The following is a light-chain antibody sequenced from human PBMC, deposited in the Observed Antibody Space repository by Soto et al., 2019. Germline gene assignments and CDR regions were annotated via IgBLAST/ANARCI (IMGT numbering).Light chain of an antibody. Sequence: DIVLTQSPATLSVSPGGRATLSCRVSQSVSSNLAWYQQKPGQAPRLLIYGTSTRATGIPARFSGSGSGTEFTLTISSLQSEDFAVYYCQQYNNWASITFGQGTRLEVK. V-gene: IGKV3-15*01. CDR1: QSVSSN. J-gene: IGKJ5*01. CDR2: GTS. CDR3: QQYNNWASIT.